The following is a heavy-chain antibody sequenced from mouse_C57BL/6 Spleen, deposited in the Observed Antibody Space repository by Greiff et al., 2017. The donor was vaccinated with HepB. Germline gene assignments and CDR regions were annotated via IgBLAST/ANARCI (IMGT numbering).Heavy chain of an antibody. CDR3: ARHGIYYGNYNYAMDY. V-gene: IGHV2-6-1*01. D-gene: IGHD2-1*01. CDR2: IWSDGST. CDR1: GFSLTSYG. J-gene: IGHJ4*01. Sequence: VQRVESGPGLVAPSQSLSITCTVSGFSLTSYGVHWVRQPPGKGLEWLVVIWSDGSTTYNSALKSRLSISKDNSKSQVFLKMNSLQTDDTAMYYCARHGIYYGNYNYAMDYWGQGTSVTVSS.